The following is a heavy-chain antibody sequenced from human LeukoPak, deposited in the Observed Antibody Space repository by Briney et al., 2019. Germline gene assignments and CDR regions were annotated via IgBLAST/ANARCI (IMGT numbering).Heavy chain of an antibody. V-gene: IGHV3-23*01. Sequence: GESLRLSCAASGFTFSSYAMSWVRQAPGKGLEWVSGISGSGGSTDYADSVKGRFTISRDNSKNTLYLQMNSLRAEDTAIYYCAKPSRGSSWHGNGMDVWGQGTTVTVSS. CDR1: GFTFSSYA. CDR2: ISGSGGST. CDR3: AKPSRGSSWHGNGMDV. D-gene: IGHD6-13*01. J-gene: IGHJ6*02.